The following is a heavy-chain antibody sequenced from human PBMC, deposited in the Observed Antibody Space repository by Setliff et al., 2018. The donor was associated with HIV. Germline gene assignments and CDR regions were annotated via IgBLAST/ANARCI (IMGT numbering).Heavy chain of an antibody. D-gene: IGHD2-15*01. CDR2: IHSSGTT. Sequence: SETLSLTCSVSGDSIGAYHWSWIRQPPGRGLEWIGYIHSSGTTHYNPSLSSRVTISFDASKKYFSLALTSVTAADTAMYYCATYSAGEGGRGHWGQGTLVTVSS. V-gene: IGHV4-59*01. CDR3: ATYSAGEGGRGH. J-gene: IGHJ4*02. CDR1: GDSIGAYH.